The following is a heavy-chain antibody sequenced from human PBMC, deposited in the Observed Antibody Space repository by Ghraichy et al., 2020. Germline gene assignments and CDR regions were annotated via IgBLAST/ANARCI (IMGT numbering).Heavy chain of an antibody. D-gene: IGHD2-2*02. CDR3: ARLYCTSTICYTKRADFYHGVDV. V-gene: IGHV3-7*01. CDR1: GFTFRSYW. J-gene: IGHJ6*02. Sequence: GGSLRLSCAASGFTFRSYWMSWVRQAPGKGLEWVANIKQDGSEKYYVDSVEGRFTISRDNAKNSLYLQMNSLRAEDTAVYYCARLYCTSTICYTKRADFYHGVDVWGQGNTVIVSS. CDR2: IKQDGSEK.